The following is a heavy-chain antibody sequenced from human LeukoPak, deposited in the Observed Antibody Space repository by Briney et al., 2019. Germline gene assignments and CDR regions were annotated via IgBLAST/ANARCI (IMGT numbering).Heavy chain of an antibody. D-gene: IGHD5-18*01. CDR1: GFTFSSHE. CDR2: ISNSGTTI. Sequence: PGGSLRLSCAASGFTFSSHEMNWVRQAPGKGLEWVSYISNSGTTIYYADSVKGRFTISRDNAKNSLYLQMNSLRAADTAVYYCAKTPGRELWSAPFDYWGQGTLVTVSS. V-gene: IGHV3-48*03. J-gene: IGHJ4*02. CDR3: AKTPGRELWSAPFDY.